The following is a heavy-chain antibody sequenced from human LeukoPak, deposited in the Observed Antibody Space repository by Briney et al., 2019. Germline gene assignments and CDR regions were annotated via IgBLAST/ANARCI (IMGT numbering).Heavy chain of an antibody. D-gene: IGHD3-3*01. J-gene: IGHJ4*02. CDR3: ARGPLSGEFLEWLWDLDY. CDR2: MSPNSGNT. Sequence: ASVKVSCKASGYTFTSYDINWVRQATGQGLEWMGRMSPNSGNTGYAQKFQGRVTITRNTSISTAYMELSSLRSEDTAVYYCARGPLSGEFLEWLWDLDYWGQGTLVTVSS. CDR1: GYTFTSYD. V-gene: IGHV1-8*03.